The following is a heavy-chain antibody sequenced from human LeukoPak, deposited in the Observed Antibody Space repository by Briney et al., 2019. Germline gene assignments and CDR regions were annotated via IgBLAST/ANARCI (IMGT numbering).Heavy chain of an antibody. D-gene: IGHD6-25*01. Sequence: GASVKVPCKASGYTFTGYYMHWVRQAPGQGLEWMGWINPNSGGTNYAQKFQGWVTMTRDTSISTAYMELSRLRSDDTAVYYCARGGGSSAVEYYYYYYGMDVWGQGTTVTVSS. J-gene: IGHJ6*02. CDR3: ARGGGSSAVEYYYYYYGMDV. V-gene: IGHV1-2*04. CDR1: GYTFTGYY. CDR2: INPNSGGT.